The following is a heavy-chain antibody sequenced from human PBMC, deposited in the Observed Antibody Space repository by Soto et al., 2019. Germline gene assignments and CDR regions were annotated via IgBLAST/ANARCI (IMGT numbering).Heavy chain of an antibody. J-gene: IGHJ4*02. Sequence: QEQLQQWGAGLLKPWETLSLTCAVYGGSFSSYYWSWDRQPPGKGLEWIGEINHRGRTNYNPSLKSRVTISVDTSKNQFSLKLRSVTAADTAVYYCARTSRFDSWGQGTLVTVSS. CDR1: GGSFSSYY. CDR2: INHRGRT. V-gene: IGHV4-34*01. D-gene: IGHD6-6*01. CDR3: ARTSRFDS.